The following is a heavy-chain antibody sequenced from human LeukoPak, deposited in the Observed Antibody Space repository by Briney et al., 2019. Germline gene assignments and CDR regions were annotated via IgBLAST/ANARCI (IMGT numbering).Heavy chain of an antibody. V-gene: IGHV5-51*01. D-gene: IGHD3-22*01. CDR1: GFSFTSYW. CDR3: ARHVRRDNYDSSGYFYYFDY. Sequence: GESLKISCKCSGFSFTSYWIGWVRQMPGKGLEWMAIVHPGNSDTRYSPSFQGQVTISADKSTNTAYLQWSSLKASDTAMYYCARHVRRDNYDSSGYFYYFDYWGQGTLVTVSS. J-gene: IGHJ4*02. CDR2: VHPGNSDT.